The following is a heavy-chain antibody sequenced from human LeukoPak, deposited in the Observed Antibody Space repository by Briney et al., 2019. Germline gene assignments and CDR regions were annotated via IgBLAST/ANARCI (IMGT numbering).Heavy chain of an antibody. CDR1: GFTFDDYA. Sequence: GGSLRLPCAASGFTFDDYAMHWVRQAPGKGLEWVSGISWNSGSIGYADSVKGRFTISRDNAKNSLYLQMNSLRAEDTALYYCAKDKVGAMVRGVIGNWFDPWGQGTLVTVSS. J-gene: IGHJ5*02. D-gene: IGHD3-10*01. V-gene: IGHV3-9*01. CDR2: ISWNSGSI. CDR3: AKDKVGAMVRGVIGNWFDP.